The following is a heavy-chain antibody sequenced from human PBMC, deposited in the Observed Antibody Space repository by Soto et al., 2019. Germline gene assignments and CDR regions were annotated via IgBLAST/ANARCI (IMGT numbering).Heavy chain of an antibody. CDR2: IYYSGST. Sequence: SETLSLTCTVSGASISSSSYYWGWIRQPPGKGLEWIGHIYYSGSTYYNPSLKSRVTISVDTSKNQFSLKLSSVTASDTAVYYCARVYAENWYGPWGQGTLVT. CDR3: ARVYAENWYGP. D-gene: IGHD4-17*01. J-gene: IGHJ5*02. CDR1: GASISSSSYY. V-gene: IGHV4-39*01.